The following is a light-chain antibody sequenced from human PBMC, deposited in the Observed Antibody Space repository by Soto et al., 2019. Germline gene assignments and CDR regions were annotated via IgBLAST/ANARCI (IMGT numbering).Light chain of an antibody. CDR3: QSYDSSLSGSAV. CDR2: ANS. V-gene: IGLV1-40*01. Sequence: QSVLTPPPSVSGAPGQRVTISCTGSSSNIGAGYDVHWYRQLPGTAPKLLIYANSDRPSGVPERFSGSRSGTSASLAITGLQAEDEADYYCQSYDSSLSGSAVFGGGTKLTVL. J-gene: IGLJ2*01. CDR1: SSNIGAGYD.